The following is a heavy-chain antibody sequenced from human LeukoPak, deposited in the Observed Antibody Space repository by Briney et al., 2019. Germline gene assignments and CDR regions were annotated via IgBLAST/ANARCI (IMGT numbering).Heavy chain of an antibody. CDR1: GFTFSSHG. Sequence: PGGSLRLSCAASGFTFSSHGMNWVRQAPGKGLEWVSGISPSGGITYYTDSVKGRFTISRDNSKNTLYLQMNSLRAEDTAVYYCAKDHCSSTSCYGGGNWGQGTLVTVSS. J-gene: IGHJ4*02. V-gene: IGHV3-23*01. CDR3: AKDHCSSTSCYGGGN. CDR2: ISPSGGIT. D-gene: IGHD2-2*01.